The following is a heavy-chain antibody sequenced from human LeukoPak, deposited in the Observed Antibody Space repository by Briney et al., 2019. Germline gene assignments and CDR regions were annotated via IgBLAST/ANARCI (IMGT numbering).Heavy chain of an antibody. Sequence: PGGSLRLSCAASGFTFSSYEMNWVRQAPGKGLEWVSYISSSGSTIYYADSVKGRFTISRDNTKNSLYLQMNRLRAEDTAVYYCARGSPYYYDSSGYYYDWGQGTLVTVSS. CDR3: ARGSPYYYDSSGYYYD. V-gene: IGHV3-48*03. CDR1: GFTFSSYE. D-gene: IGHD3-22*01. CDR2: ISSSGSTI. J-gene: IGHJ4*02.